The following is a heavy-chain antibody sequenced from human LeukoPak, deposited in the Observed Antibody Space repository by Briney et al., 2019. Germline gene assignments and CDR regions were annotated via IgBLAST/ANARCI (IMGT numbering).Heavy chain of an antibody. CDR1: GFXFSSYA. V-gene: IGHV3-64*01. CDR2: ISSNGGST. J-gene: IGHJ6*02. D-gene: IGHD6-19*01. Sequence: GGSLRLSCAASGFXFSSYAMHWVRQAPGKGLEYVSAISSNGGSTYYANSVKGRFTIPRDNSKNTLYLQMGSLRAEDMAVYYCASSVAVANYYYYGMDVWGQGTTVTVSS. CDR3: ASSVAVANYYYYGMDV.